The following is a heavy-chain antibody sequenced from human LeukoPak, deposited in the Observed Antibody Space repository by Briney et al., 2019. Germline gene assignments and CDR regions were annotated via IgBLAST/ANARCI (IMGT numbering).Heavy chain of an antibody. CDR1: GYTFSGFY. J-gene: IGHJ6*03. CDR3: AKDRYGDYEAPFHYYMDA. D-gene: IGHD5-12*01. Sequence: ASVKVSCKASGYTFSGFYIHWVRQAPGKGLEWMVWINPNSGVTNYAQKLQGRVTITRDTSIDTAYMQLSRLRSDDTAVYYCAKDRYGDYEAPFHYYMDAWGRGTTVTVSS. CDR2: INPNSGVT. V-gene: IGHV1-2*02.